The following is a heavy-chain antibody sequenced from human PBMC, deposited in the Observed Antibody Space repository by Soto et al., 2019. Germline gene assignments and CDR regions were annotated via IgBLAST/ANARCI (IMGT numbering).Heavy chain of an antibody. D-gene: IGHD5-18*01. V-gene: IGHV4-30-2*01. J-gene: IGHJ4*01. CDR2: IYHSGST. CDR1: GGSISSGDYS. Sequence: SETLSLICAVSGGSISSGDYSWSWIRQPPGKGLEWIGYIYHSGSTYYNPSLKSRVTISVDRSKNQFSLKLTSLTAADTAVYYCTRSTAMATNFDYWGHGTLATVSS. CDR3: TRSTAMATNFDY.